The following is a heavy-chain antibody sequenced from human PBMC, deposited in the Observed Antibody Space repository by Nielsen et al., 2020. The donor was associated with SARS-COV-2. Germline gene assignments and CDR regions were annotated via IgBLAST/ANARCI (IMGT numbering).Heavy chain of an antibody. Sequence: SLKISCAASGFTFDDYAMHWVRQAPGKGLEWVSGISWNSGSIGYADSVKGRFTISRDNAKNSLYLQMNSLRAEDTAVYYCARQFRAAAGLGWFDPWGQGTLVTVSS. J-gene: IGHJ5*02. CDR3: ARQFRAAAGLGWFDP. CDR2: ISWNSGSI. CDR1: GFTFDDYA. V-gene: IGHV3-9*01. D-gene: IGHD6-13*01.